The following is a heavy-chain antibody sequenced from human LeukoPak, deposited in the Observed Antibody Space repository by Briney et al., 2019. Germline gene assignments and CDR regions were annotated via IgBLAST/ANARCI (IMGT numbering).Heavy chain of an antibody. J-gene: IGHJ4*02. V-gene: IGHV3-74*01. Sequence: PGGSLRLSCAASGFTFSSYWMEWVRQVPGKGLVWVSRINSDGSSTSYADSVKGRFTISRDNAKNTLYLQMNSLRAEDTAVYYCARDIGRDGFDYWGQGTLVTVFS. CDR3: ARDIGRDGFDY. CDR2: INSDGSST. D-gene: IGHD5-24*01. CDR1: GFTFSSYW.